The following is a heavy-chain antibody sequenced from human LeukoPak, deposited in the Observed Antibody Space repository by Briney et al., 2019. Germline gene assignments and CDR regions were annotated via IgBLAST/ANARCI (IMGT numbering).Heavy chain of an antibody. CDR2: SNRRGSTT. D-gene: IGHD6-19*01. CDR3: AREGHTSGWPPFDF. Sequence: GGSLRLSCAASGFIFSSYEMNWVRQAPGKGLEWVSHSNRRGSTTYYADSVKGRFTISRDNAKNSLFLQMNSLRAEDTAVYYCAREGHTSGWPPFDFWGQGILVTVSS. J-gene: IGHJ4*02. CDR1: GFIFSSYE. V-gene: IGHV3-48*03.